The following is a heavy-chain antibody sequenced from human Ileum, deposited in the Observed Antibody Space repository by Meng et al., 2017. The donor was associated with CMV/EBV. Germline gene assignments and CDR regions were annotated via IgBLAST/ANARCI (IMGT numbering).Heavy chain of an antibody. CDR3: ARGIDY. Sequence: QDQLVQSGGEVKKPGASVKVSCKASGYTFTSQGITWVRQAPGQGLEWMGWINTNNGNTNYAWKFQGRVTMTTDTSTSTGYMELRSLRSDDTAVYYCARGIDYWGQGTLVNVSS. CDR2: INTNNGNT. J-gene: IGHJ4*02. CDR1: GYTFTSQG. V-gene: IGHV1-18*01.